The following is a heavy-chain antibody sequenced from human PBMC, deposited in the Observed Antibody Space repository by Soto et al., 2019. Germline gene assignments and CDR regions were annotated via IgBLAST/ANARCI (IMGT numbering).Heavy chain of an antibody. CDR1: GYTFTSYD. J-gene: IGHJ3*02. CDR3: ARKHLGELSSPPDAFDI. V-gene: IGHV1-8*01. Sequence: ASVKVSCKASGYTFTSYDINWVRQATGQAFEWMGWMNLNSVNTVFAQNFQGRVTLTRNTSLCTAYLELSGLRSEDTALYYCARKHLGELSSPPDAFDIWGQGTMVTVS. CDR2: MNLNSVNT. D-gene: IGHD3-16*02.